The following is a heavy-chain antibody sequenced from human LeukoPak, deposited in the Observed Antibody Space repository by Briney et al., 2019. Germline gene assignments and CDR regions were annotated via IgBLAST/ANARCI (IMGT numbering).Heavy chain of an antibody. CDR1: GFTFSSYS. CDR2: ISSSSSTI. J-gene: IGHJ1*01. CDR3: ARDSKGYCSGGSCPEYFQH. D-gene: IGHD2-15*01. Sequence: PGGSLRLSCAASGFTFSSYSMNWVRQAPGKGLEWVSYISSSSSTIYYADSVKGRFTISRDNAKNSLHLQMNSLRAEDTAVYYCARDSKGYCSGGSCPEYFQHWGQGTLVTVSS. V-gene: IGHV3-48*01.